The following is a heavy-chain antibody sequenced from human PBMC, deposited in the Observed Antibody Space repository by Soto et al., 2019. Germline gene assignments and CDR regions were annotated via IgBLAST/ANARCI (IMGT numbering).Heavy chain of an antibody. CDR1: GVPFSSYD. V-gene: IGHV3-13*01. J-gene: IGHJ6*02. D-gene: IGHD3-9*01. CDR2: IGTAGDT. Sequence: GGSLRLSCAASGVPFSSYDMHWVRQATGKGLEWVSAIGTAGDTYYPGSVKGRFTISRENAKNSLYLQMNSLRAEDTAVYYCARDYDILTGYSGGMDVWGQGTTVTVSS. CDR3: ARDYDILTGYSGGMDV.